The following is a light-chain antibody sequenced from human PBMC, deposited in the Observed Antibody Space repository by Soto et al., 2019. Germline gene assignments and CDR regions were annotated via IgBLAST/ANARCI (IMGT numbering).Light chain of an antibody. CDR3: SSYAGTHIV. J-gene: IGLJ1*01. V-gene: IGLV2-8*01. CDR1: SSDVGGYNY. Sequence: QSVLTQPPSASGSPGQSVTISCTGTSSDVGGYNYVSWYQQHPGKAPKLMLYDVSKRPSGVPDRFSGSKSGNTASLTVSGLQAEDEADYYCSSYAGTHIVFGTGTKLTVL. CDR2: DVS.